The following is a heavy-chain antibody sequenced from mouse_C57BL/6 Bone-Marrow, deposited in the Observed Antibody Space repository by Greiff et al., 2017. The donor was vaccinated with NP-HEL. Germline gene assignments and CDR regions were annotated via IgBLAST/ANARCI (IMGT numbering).Heavy chain of an antibody. CDR2: IYPRDGST. J-gene: IGHJ3*01. D-gene: IGHD2-2*01. Sequence: VQLQQSGPELVKPGASVKLSCKASGYTFTSYDINWVKQRPGQGLEWIGWIYPRDGSTKYNEKFKGKATLTVDTSSSTAYMELHSLTSEDSAVYFCAREGFMVTTPFAYWGQGTLVTVSA. CDR1: GYTFTSYD. V-gene: IGHV1-85*01. CDR3: AREGFMVTTPFAY.